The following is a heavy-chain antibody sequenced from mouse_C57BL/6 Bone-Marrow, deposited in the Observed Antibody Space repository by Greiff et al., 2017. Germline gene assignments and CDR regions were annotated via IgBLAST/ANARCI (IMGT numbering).Heavy chain of an antibody. CDR1: GFSLTSYG. V-gene: IGHV2-5*01. CDR3: AKNGGGGWFAY. J-gene: IGHJ3*01. D-gene: IGHD1-1*02. Sequence: VQLQQSGPGLVQPSPSLSITCTVSGFSLTSYGVHWVRQSPGKGLEWLGVIWRSGSTDYNAAFMSRLSITKDNSKSQVFFKVNRLQADDTAMDYCAKNGGGGWFAYWGQGTLVTVSA. CDR2: IWRSGST.